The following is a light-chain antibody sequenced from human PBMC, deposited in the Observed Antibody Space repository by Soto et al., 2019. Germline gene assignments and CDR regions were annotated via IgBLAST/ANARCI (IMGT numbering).Light chain of an antibody. V-gene: IGKV1-39*01. CDR1: QSLTPY. CDR3: QQSFSSPPHT. Sequence: DIHMTQSPSSLSASVCDSVTITCRASQSLTPYLNWYQQEPGKAPKLLIYSASTLQSGVPSRFSGSGSGADFTLTISSLQPEDFATYYCQQSFSSPPHTFGQGTKLEIK. CDR2: SAS. J-gene: IGKJ2*01.